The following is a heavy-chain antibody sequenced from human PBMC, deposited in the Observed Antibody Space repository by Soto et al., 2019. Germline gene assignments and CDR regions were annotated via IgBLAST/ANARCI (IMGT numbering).Heavy chain of an antibody. CDR2: MSGSSSTT. Sequence: EVRLLESGGGLVKPGGSLRLSCATSGLTFSNYAMSWVRQAPGGGLEWVSSMSGSSSTTYYADSVRGRFTISRDRSKNTLYQKRSSRRAEATPLYYWAKNQGGNPPRVIAFGAQEPLATVPS. V-gene: IGHV3-23*01. D-gene: IGHD3-16*02. CDR3: AKNQGGNPPRVIAF. CDR1: GLTFSNYA. J-gene: IGHJ4*02.